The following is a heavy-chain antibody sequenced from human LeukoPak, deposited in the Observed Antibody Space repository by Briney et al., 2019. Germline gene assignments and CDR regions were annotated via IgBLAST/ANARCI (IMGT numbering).Heavy chain of an antibody. D-gene: IGHD3-22*01. CDR3: ASDYYDSSGVL. J-gene: IGHJ4*02. V-gene: IGHV1-69*04. CDR1: GGTFSSYA. CDR2: IIPILGIA. Sequence: SVKVSCKASGGTFSSYAISWVRQAPGQGLEWMGRIIPILGIANYAQKFQGRVTITADKSTSTAYMELSSLRSEDTAVYYCASDYYDSSGVLWGQGTLVTVSS.